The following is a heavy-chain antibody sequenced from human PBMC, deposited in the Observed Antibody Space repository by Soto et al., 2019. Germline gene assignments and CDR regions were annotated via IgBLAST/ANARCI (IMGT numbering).Heavy chain of an antibody. J-gene: IGHJ6*02. V-gene: IGHV3-30*04. CDR3: ARVYGPYSSSWYYYGMDV. CDR1: GFTFSSYA. D-gene: IGHD6-13*01. CDR2: ISYDGSNK. Sequence: GSLRLSCAASGFTFSSYAMHWVRQAPGKGLEWVAVISYDGSNKYYADSVKGRFTISRDNSKNTLYLQMNSLRAEDTAVYYCARVYGPYSSSWYYYGMDVWGQGTTVTVSS.